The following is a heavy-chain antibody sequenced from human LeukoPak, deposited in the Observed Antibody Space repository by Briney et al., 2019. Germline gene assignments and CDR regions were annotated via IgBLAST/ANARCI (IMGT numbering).Heavy chain of an antibody. Sequence: SETLSLTCTASGGSISSSSYYWDWIRQPPVKGLEWIGSIYYSGSTYYNPSLKSRVTISVDTSKNQFSLKLSSVTAADTAVYYCARHLVGAESSWFDPWGQGTLVTVSS. CDR2: IYYSGST. CDR3: ARHLVGAESSWFDP. CDR1: GGSISSSSYY. J-gene: IGHJ5*02. D-gene: IGHD1-26*01. V-gene: IGHV4-39*01.